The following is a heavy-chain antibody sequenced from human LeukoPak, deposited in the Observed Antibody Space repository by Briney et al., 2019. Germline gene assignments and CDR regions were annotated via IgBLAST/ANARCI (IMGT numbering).Heavy chain of an antibody. D-gene: IGHD1-26*01. J-gene: IGHJ4*02. CDR1: GYSFVGYF. Sequence: ASVKVSCKTSGYSFVGYFIHWVRQAPGQRLQWMGRINSNSGGTEYEPSFQGRVTMTRDTSISTAYVEVSTLISDDTAVYYCARDLSSTPNWEFDYWGQGTQVTVSS. CDR3: ARDLSSTPNWEFDY. V-gene: IGHV1-2*06. CDR2: INSNSGGT.